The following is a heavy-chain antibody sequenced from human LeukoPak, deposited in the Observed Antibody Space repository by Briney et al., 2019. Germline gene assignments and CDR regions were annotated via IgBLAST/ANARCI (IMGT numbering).Heavy chain of an antibody. CDR1: GGSISSSSYY. V-gene: IGHV4-39*01. J-gene: IGHJ4*02. CDR3: ARGGYQRPFDY. D-gene: IGHD5-18*01. Sequence: PSETLSLTCTVSGGSISSSSYYWGWIRQPPGKGLEWIGSIYYSGSTYYNPSLKSRVTISVDTSKNQFSLKLSSVTAADTAVYYCARGGYQRPFDYWGQETLVTVSS. CDR2: IYYSGST.